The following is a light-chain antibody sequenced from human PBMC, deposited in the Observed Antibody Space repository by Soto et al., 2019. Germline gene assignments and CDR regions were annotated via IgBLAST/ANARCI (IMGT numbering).Light chain of an antibody. CDR3: QTWGTGIVV. CDR2: FNSDGSH. V-gene: IGLV4-69*01. CDR1: SGHSSYA. Sequence: QLVLTQSPSASASLGASVKLTCTLSSGHSSYAIAWHQQQPEKGPRYLMKFNSDGSHSKGDGIPDRFSGSISGSERYLTISSLQSEDEADYYCQTWGTGIVVFGGGTKVTVL. J-gene: IGLJ2*01.